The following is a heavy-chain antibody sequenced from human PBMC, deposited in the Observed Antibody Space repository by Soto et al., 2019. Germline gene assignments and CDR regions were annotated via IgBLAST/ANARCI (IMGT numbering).Heavy chain of an antibody. J-gene: IGHJ4*02. D-gene: IGHD3-3*01. CDR3: TGSLEWLLFGMGG. CDR1: GFTFSNAW. V-gene: IGHV3-15*01. CDR2: IKSKTDGGTT. Sequence: EVQLVESGGGLVKPGGSLRLSCAASGFTFSNAWMSWVRQAPGKGLEWVGRIKSKTDGGTTDYAAPVKGRFTISRDDSKHTLYLQMNSLKTEDPAVYYCTGSLEWLLFGMGGWGQGTLVTVSS.